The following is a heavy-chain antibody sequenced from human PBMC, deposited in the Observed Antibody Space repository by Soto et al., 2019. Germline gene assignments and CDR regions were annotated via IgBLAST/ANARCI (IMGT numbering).Heavy chain of an antibody. D-gene: IGHD7-27*01. CDR1: SSSISTYY. CDR3: AGAPNWAYFDL. V-gene: IGHV4-59*01. Sequence: SETLSLTCTVSSSSISTYYWSWIRQPPGKGLEWIGYIYYTGSTNYNASLKTRVAISMDTSKIQFSLNLSSVTAADPAVYSCAGAPNWAYFDLWGLGTVVTVSS. CDR2: IYYTGST. J-gene: IGHJ4*02.